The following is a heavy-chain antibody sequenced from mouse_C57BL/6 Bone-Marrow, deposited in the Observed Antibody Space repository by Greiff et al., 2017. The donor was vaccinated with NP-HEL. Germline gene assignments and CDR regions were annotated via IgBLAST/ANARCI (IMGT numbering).Heavy chain of an antibody. CDR1: GYTFTSYW. V-gene: IGHV1-5*01. CDR3: TKGNSNYLDWYFDV. D-gene: IGHD2-5*01. CDR2: IYPGNSDT. Sequence: EVQLQQSGTVLARPGASVKMSCKTSGYTFTSYWMHWVKQRAGQGLEWIGAIYPGNSDTSYNQKFKGKAKLTAVTSASTAYMELSSLTNEDSAVYYCTKGNSNYLDWYFDVWGTGTTVTVSS. J-gene: IGHJ1*03.